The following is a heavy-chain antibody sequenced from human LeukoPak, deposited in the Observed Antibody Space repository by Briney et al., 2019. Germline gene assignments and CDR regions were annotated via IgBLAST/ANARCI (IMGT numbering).Heavy chain of an antibody. CDR2: IYYSGST. V-gene: IGHV4-61*01. Sequence: PSETLSLTCAVSGYSISSGYYWGWIRQPPGKGLEWIGYIYYSGSTNYNPSLKSRVTISVDTSKNQFSLKLSSVTAADTAVYYCARGVTGPYYYYYYMDVWGKGTTVTVSS. J-gene: IGHJ6*03. CDR3: ARGVTGPYYYYYYMDV. CDR1: GYSISSGYY. D-gene: IGHD2-8*02.